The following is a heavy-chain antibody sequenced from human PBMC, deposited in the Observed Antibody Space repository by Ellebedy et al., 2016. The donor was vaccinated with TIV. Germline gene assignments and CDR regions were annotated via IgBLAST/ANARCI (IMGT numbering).Heavy chain of an antibody. Sequence: ASVKVSCXASGYTFTTYTMHWVRQAPGQGLEWMGWINAGSGKAKSSQRFQGRVTITRDTSASTAYMELSSLRSGDTAVYYCARETHFYGSRSDYPWGSWGQGTLVIVSS. V-gene: IGHV1-3*01. CDR3: ARETHFYGSRSDYPWGS. CDR1: GYTFTTYT. J-gene: IGHJ5*02. CDR2: INAGSGKA. D-gene: IGHD3-10*01.